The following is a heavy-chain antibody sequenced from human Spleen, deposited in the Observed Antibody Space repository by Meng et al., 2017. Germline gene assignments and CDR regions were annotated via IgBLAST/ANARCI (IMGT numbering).Heavy chain of an antibody. V-gene: IGHV4-34*01. CDR1: GGSFIDYY. J-gene: IGHJ4*02. CDR3: ARGPTTMAHDFDY. D-gene: IGHD4-11*01. CDR2: INHSGST. Sequence: QGSQQEADLVMDNASDARSITCVVSGGSFIDYYWSWIRQPPGKGLEWIGEINHSGSTNYNPSLESRATISVDTSQNNLSLKLSSVTAADSAVYYCARGPTTMAHDFDYWGQGTLVTVFS.